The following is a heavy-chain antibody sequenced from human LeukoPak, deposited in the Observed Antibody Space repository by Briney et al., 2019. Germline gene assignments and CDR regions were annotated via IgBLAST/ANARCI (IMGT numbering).Heavy chain of an antibody. V-gene: IGHV3-30*18. J-gene: IGHJ4*02. CDR2: ISYDGSNK. CDR3: AKDRGGSTRGGSWSDY. Sequence: GGSLRLSCAASGFTVSSNYMSWVRQAPGKGLEWVAVISYDGSNKYYADSVKGRFTISRDNSKNTLYLQMNSLRAEDTAVYYWAKDRGGSTRGGSWSDYWGQGTLVTVSS. CDR1: GFTVSSNY. D-gene: IGHD3-16*01.